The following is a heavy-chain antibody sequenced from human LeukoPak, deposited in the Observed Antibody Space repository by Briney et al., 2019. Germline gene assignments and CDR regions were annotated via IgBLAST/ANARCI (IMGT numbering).Heavy chain of an antibody. J-gene: IGHJ4*02. Sequence: GGSLRLSCAASGFTFSNYGMNWVRQAPGKGLEWVSYISSGGSDIYYADSVKGRFTISRDSAKRSVSLQMNSLTAEDSALYYCASGYDFSSGSKRGFDYWGQGTLVTVSS. D-gene: IGHD3-3*01. V-gene: IGHV3-48*01. CDR3: ASGYDFSSGSKRGFDY. CDR2: ISSGGSDI. CDR1: GFTFSNYG.